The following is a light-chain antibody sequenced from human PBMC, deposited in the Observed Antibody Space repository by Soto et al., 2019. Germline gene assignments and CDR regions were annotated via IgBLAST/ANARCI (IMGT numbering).Light chain of an antibody. V-gene: IGKV3-11*01. Sequence: EIVLTQSPATLSLSTGERAALSCRASQSVSRYLAWYQQKPGQAPRLLIYDASKRAPGIPARFTGSGSGTDFTLTISSLEPEDFAVYFCQQRSNWPSTFGGGTKVEI. CDR3: QQRSNWPST. CDR1: QSVSRY. CDR2: DAS. J-gene: IGKJ4*01.